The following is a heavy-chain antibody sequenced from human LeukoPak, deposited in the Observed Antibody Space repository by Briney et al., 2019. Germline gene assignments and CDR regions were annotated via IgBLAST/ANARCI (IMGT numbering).Heavy chain of an antibody. CDR3: ARGSYTRKITAGYYYYYGMDV. J-gene: IGHJ6*02. V-gene: IGHV4-34*01. CDR2: INHSGST. Sequence: PSETLSLTCAVYGGSFSGYYWSWIRQPPGKGLEWIGEINHSGSTNYNPSLKSRVTISVDTSKNQFSLKLSSVTAADTAVYYCARGSYTRKITAGYYYYYGMDVWGQGTTVTVSS. D-gene: IGHD1-20*01. CDR1: GGSFSGYY.